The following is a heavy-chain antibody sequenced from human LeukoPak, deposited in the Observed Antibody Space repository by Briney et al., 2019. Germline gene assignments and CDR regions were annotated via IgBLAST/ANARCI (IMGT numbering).Heavy chain of an antibody. D-gene: IGHD5-18*01. Sequence: SVKVSCKASGGTFSSYAISWVRQAPGQGPEWMGRIIPILGIANYAQKFQGRVTITADKSTSTAYMELSSLRSEDTAVYYCARANVDTAMVTDYWGQGTLVTVSS. CDR2: IIPILGIA. V-gene: IGHV1-69*04. CDR3: ARANVDTAMVTDY. CDR1: GGTFSSYA. J-gene: IGHJ4*02.